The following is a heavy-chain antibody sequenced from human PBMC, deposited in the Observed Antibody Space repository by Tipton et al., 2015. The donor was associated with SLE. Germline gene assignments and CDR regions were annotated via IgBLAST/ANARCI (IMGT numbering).Heavy chain of an antibody. CDR2: IYPGDSDT. CDR3: ARQRSYCTSTSCHYWYFDL. Sequence: QLVQSGAEVKKPGESLKISCKGSGYIFTTHWIGWVRQMPGKGLEWMGIIYPGDSDTRYSPSFRGQGIISTDKSINTAYLQWSSRKASDTAMYYCARQRSYCTSTSCHYWYFDLWGRGTLVTVSS. V-gene: IGHV5-51*01. D-gene: IGHD2-2*01. J-gene: IGHJ2*01. CDR1: GYIFTTHW.